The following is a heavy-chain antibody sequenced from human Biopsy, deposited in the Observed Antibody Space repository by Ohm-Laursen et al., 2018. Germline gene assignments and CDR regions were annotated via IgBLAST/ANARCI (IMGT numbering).Heavy chain of an antibody. J-gene: IGHJ3*01. CDR3: ASVVLGPTNDAFDL. Sequence: SETLSLTCTVSGGSFTGHYWSWIRQPAGKGLEWIGRIYPGGSTNYNPSLKSRVTMSVDTSTKQLSLRLRSVTAADTAMYYCASVVLGPTNDAFDLWGQGTMVVVSS. CDR1: GGSFTGHY. V-gene: IGHV4-4*07. CDR2: IYPGGST. D-gene: IGHD3-22*01.